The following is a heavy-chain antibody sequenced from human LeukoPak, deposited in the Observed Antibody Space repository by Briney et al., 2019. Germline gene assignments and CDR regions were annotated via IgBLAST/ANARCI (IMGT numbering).Heavy chain of an antibody. CDR3: ASGPTYCSGGSCYRGGAFDI. D-gene: IGHD2-15*01. J-gene: IGHJ3*02. CDR1: GFTFSSYG. V-gene: IGHV3-30*03. Sequence: GGSLRLSCAASGFTFSSYGMHWVRQAPGKGLEWVAFISYDGFSKYYADSVRGRFTISRDNAKNSLYLQMNSLRAEDTAVYYCASGPTYCSGGSCYRGGAFDIWGQGTMVTVSS. CDR2: ISYDGFSK.